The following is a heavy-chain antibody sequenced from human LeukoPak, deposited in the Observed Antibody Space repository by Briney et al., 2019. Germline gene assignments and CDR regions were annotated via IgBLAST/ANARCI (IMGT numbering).Heavy chain of an antibody. J-gene: IGHJ4*02. D-gene: IGHD3/OR15-3a*01. CDR1: GFIFSGYY. CDR2: ISGSGNDI. CDR3: GTHAGRTGSDD. V-gene: IGHV3-11*01. Sequence: PGGSLRLSCATSGFIFSGYYMSWIRQAPGKGLEWVSYISGSGNDISYADSVKGRFTISRDNAKASLYLQMNSLRAADTAVYYCGTHAGRTGSDDWGQGTLVTVSS.